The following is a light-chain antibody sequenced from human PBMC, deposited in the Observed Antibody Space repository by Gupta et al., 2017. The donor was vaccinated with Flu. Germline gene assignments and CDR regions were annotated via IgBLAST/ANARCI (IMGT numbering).Light chain of an antibody. V-gene: IGLV3-19*01. J-gene: IGLJ3*02. Sequence: SSELTQDPTVSVALGQKVRITCQGDSLRTSYASWYQQKPGQAPVLVIYGNNKRPSGTPDRFSGSSSGNTASLTITEAQAEDEADYYCNFRDSSIDVFGGGTKLTVL. CDR2: GNN. CDR1: SLRTSY. CDR3: NFRDSSIDV.